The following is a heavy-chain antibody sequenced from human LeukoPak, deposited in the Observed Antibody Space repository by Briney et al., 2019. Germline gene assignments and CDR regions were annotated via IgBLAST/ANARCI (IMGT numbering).Heavy chain of an antibody. V-gene: IGHV1-18*01. Sequence: GSSVKVSCKASGGTFSSYAISWVRQAPGQGLEWMGWISAYNGNTNYAQKLQGRVTMTTDTSTSTAYMELRSLRSDDTAVYYCARDRDYGDPFDYWGQGTLVTVSS. D-gene: IGHD4-17*01. CDR3: ARDRDYGDPFDY. CDR2: ISAYNGNT. J-gene: IGHJ4*02. CDR1: GGTFSSYA.